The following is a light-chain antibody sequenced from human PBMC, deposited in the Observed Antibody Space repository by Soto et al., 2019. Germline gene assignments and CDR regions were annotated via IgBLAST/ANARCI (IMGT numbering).Light chain of an antibody. CDR2: DAA. CDR3: QHRSSWPRS. V-gene: IGKV3-11*01. CDR1: QSVGTS. Sequence: DIVLTQSPATLSLSPGDRATLSCRASQSVGTSLAWYKQQPGQAPRLLIHDAAYRASGIPERFSGSGSGTAFSLSIGSLEPDDFAVYYCQHRSSWPRSFGRGTKVDIK. J-gene: IGKJ1*01.